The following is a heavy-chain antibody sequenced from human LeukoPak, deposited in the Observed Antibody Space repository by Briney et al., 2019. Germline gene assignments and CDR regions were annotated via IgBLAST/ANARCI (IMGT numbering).Heavy chain of an antibody. CDR1: GGSISSYY. V-gene: IGHV4-59*12. CDR2: IYYSGST. D-gene: IGHD1-26*01. J-gene: IGHJ4*02. Sequence: SETLSLTCTVSGGSISSYYWSWIRQPPGKGLEWIGYIYYSGSTNYNPSLKSRVTISVDTSKNQFSLKLSSVTAADTAVYYCARGVQSGGSFDYWGQGTLVTVSS. CDR3: ARGVQSGGSFDY.